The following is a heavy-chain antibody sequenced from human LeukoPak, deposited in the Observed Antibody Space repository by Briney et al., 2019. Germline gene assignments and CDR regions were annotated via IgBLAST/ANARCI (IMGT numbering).Heavy chain of an antibody. J-gene: IGHJ4*02. CDR3: ANSCSSTNCYSFDY. V-gene: IGHV1-69*04. Sequence: SVKVSCKASGGTFSSYAISWVRQAPGQGLEWMGRIIPILGIVNYAQKFQGRVTITADKSTSTAYMELSSLRSEDTAVYYCANSCSSTNCYSFDYWGQGTLVTVSS. D-gene: IGHD2-2*01. CDR2: IIPILGIV. CDR1: GGTFSSYA.